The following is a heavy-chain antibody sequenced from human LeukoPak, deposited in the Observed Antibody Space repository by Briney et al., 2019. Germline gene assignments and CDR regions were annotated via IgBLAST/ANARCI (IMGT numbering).Heavy chain of an antibody. Sequence: SETLSLTCAVYGGSFSGYYWSWIRQPPGKGLEWIGEINHSGSTNYNPSLKSRDTIPVDTTNNHSSLKLSSVTAADTAVYYCARGAYGDPTNFDYWGQGTLVTVSS. J-gene: IGHJ4*02. CDR1: GGSFSGYY. CDR3: ARGAYGDPTNFDY. V-gene: IGHV4-34*01. D-gene: IGHD4-17*01. CDR2: INHSGST.